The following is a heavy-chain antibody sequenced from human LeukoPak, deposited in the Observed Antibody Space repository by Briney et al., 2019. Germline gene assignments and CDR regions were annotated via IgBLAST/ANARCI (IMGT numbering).Heavy chain of an antibody. Sequence: PSETLSLTCAVSGGSFSGYYWSWIRQPPGKGLEWIGEINHSGTTNYNPSLKSRVTISVDTSKNQFSLKLSSVTAADTAVYYCARDDSRTEFDYWGQGTLVTVS. D-gene: IGHD3-3*01. CDR1: GGSFSGYY. J-gene: IGHJ4*02. CDR3: ARDDSRTEFDY. CDR2: INHSGTT. V-gene: IGHV4-34*01.